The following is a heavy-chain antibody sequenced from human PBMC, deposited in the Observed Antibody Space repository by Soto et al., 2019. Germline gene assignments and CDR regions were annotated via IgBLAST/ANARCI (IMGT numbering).Heavy chain of an antibody. CDR2: IYYSGST. CDR3: VRQTRIAARPGGFDY. J-gene: IGHJ4*02. CDR1: GGSISSSSYY. D-gene: IGHD6-6*01. Sequence: SETLSLTCTVSGGSISSSSYYWGWIRHPPGKGLEWIGSIYYSGSTYYNPSLKSRVTISVDTSKNQFSLKLSSVTAADTAVYYCVRQTRIAARPGGFDYWGQGTLVTVSS. V-gene: IGHV4-39*01.